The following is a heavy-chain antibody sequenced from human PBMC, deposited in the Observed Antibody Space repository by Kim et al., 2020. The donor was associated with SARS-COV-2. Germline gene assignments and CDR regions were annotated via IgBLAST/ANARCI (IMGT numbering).Heavy chain of an antibody. V-gene: IGHV3-7*01. D-gene: IGHD3-9*01. J-gene: IGHJ4*02. CDR1: GFTFSSYW. Sequence: GGSLRLSCAASGFTFSSYWMSWVRQAPGKGLEWVANIKQDGSEKYYVDSVKGRFTISRDNAKNSLYLQMNSLRAEDTAVYYCARDRFLYYDILTGPRFDYWGQGTLVTVSS. CDR3: ARDRFLYYDILTGPRFDY. CDR2: IKQDGSEK.